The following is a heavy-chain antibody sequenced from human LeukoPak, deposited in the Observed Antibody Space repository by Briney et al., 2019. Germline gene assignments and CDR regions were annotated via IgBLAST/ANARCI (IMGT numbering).Heavy chain of an antibody. CDR2: IWYDGSDK. J-gene: IGHJ4*02. D-gene: IGHD3-22*01. CDR3: ARELPPVVNFYFDS. Sequence: TGRSLRLSCEASGFTFSSYGMHWVRQGPGKGLECVAVIWYDGSDKYYADSVKGRFSISRDNSKNTLYLQMNSLRAEDTAVYYCARELPPVVNFYFDSWGQGTLVTVSS. V-gene: IGHV3-33*01. CDR1: GFTFSSYG.